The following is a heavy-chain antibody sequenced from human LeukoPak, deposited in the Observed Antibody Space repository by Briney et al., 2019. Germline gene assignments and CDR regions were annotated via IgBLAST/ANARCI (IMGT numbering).Heavy chain of an antibody. CDR3: ARNYYDSSGLDY. Sequence: SGGSLRLSCAASGFTFSSYSMNWVRQAPGKGLEGVSSISSSSSYIYYAVSVKGRFTISRDNAKNSLYLQMNSLRAEDTAVYYCARNYYDSSGLDYWGQGTLVTVSS. CDR2: ISSSSSYI. J-gene: IGHJ4*02. D-gene: IGHD3-22*01. CDR1: GFTFSSYS. V-gene: IGHV3-21*01.